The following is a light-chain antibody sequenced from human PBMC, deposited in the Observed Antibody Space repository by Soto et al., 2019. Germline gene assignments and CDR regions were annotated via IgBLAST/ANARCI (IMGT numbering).Light chain of an antibody. V-gene: IGLV2-14*01. CDR2: DVS. CDR3: KSYTTTSTYV. CDR1: SSDFGAYNY. Sequence: QSVLTQPASVSGSPGQSIAISCTGTSSDFGAYNYVSWYQQPPGKAPKLMIYDVSNRPSGVSDRFSGSKSGNTASLTISGLQTEDEADYYCKSYTTTSTYVFGTGTKVTVL. J-gene: IGLJ1*01.